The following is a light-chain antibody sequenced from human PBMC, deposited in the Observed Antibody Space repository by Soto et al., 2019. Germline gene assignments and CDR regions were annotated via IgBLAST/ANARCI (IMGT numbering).Light chain of an antibody. CDR1: QSVSSSY. CDR2: DAS. CDR3: QQRSNWPILT. J-gene: IGKJ3*01. V-gene: IGKV3D-20*02. Sequence: EIVLTQSPGTLSLSPGERATLSCRASQSVSSSYLAWYQQKPGQAPRLLIYDASNRATGIPARFSGSGSGTDFTLTISSLEPEDFAVYYCQQRSNWPILTFGPGTKVDIK.